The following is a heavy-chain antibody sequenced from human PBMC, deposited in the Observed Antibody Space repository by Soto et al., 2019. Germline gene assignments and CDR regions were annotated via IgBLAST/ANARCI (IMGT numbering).Heavy chain of an antibody. V-gene: IGHV1-3*04. CDR2: INTANDNT. J-gene: IGHJ4*02. CDR1: GYTFTSYA. CDR3: ARGSSWSYFDY. Sequence: QVQLVQSGAEVKKPGASVKVSCKASGYTFTSYAMHWVRQAPEQRLEWMGSINTANDNTRYSQNFQGRVTITRDPFASTAYMELSSLKSEDTAIYYCARGSSWSYFDYWGQGTLVTISS. D-gene: IGHD6-13*01.